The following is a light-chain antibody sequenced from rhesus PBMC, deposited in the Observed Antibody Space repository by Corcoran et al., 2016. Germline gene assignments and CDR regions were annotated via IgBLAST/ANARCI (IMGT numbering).Light chain of an antibody. CDR2: KAS. CDR1: QGISNN. J-gene: IGKJ4*01. V-gene: IGKV1-25*01. CDR3: QNGYGILT. Sequence: DIQMTQSPSSLSASVGERVTITCRASQGISNNLAWYQQEPGKVPKLLIYKASTLQSGIPSRFRGSGSGTDFTLTFSSLQPEDFATYYCQNGYGILTFGGGTKVEIK.